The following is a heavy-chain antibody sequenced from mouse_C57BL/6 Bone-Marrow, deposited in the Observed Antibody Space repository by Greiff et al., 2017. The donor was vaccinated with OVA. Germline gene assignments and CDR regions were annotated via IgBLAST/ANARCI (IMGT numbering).Heavy chain of an antibody. CDR1: GFTFSNYW. D-gene: IGHD4-1*01. CDR3: TESPLWDGGYAMDY. CDR2: IRLKSDNYAT. Sequence: EVKVEESGGGLVQPGGSMKLSCVASGFTFSNYWMNWVRQSPEKGLEWVAQIRLKSDNYATHYAESVRGRFTISRDDSKSSVYLQMNNLRAEDTGIYYCTESPLWDGGYAMDYWGQGTSVTVSS. V-gene: IGHV6-3*01. J-gene: IGHJ4*01.